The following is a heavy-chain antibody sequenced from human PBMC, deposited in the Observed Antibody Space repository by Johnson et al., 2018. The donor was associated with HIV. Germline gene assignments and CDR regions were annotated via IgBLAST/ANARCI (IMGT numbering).Heavy chain of an antibody. Sequence: VQLVESGGGLVQPGGSLRLSCAASGFTFDDYAMHWVRQAPGNGLEWVSLIRWDGAITHYADSVKGRFTISRDNSRNSLFLQKNSLRPEETALYYCAKDTGAFDLWGQGTMVTVSS. CDR2: IRWDGAIT. J-gene: IGHJ3*01. V-gene: IGHV3-43D*03. CDR1: GFTFDDYA. CDR3: AKDTGAFDL.